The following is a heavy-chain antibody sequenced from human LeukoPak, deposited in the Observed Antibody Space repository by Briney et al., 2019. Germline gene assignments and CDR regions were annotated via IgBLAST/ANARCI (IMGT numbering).Heavy chain of an antibody. V-gene: IGHV4-34*01. CDR2: IHPSGSP. D-gene: IGHD3-10*01. CDR3: SRGGDASKAGKY. J-gene: IGHJ4*02. Sequence: SETLSLTCAIYDAPFSGYYWSWIRQPPGKGLEWIGEIHPSGSPSYNPSLESRTIISVDASKNQFSLILNSVTAADTALYFCSRGGDASKAGKYWGQGALVTVSS. CDR1: DAPFSGYY.